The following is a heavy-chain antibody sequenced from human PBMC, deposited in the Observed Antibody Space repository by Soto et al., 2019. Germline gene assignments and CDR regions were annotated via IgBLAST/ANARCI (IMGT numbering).Heavy chain of an antibody. J-gene: IGHJ5*02. V-gene: IGHV4-31*01. CDR3: XXGGIAGNWFDP. Sequence: QVQLQESGPGLVKPSQTLSLTCSVSGGSITSGGFYWSWIRQHPEKGLEWIAYIFHSGSTDFNPXXXXXXXXXXXXXXXXXXXXXXXXXXXXXXXXXXXXGGIAGNWFDPWGQGTLVTVSS. CDR2: IFHSGST. D-gene: IGHD6-13*01. CDR1: GGSITSGGFY.